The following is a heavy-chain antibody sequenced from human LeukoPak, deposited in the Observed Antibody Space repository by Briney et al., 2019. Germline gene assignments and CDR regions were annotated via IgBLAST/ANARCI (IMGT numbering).Heavy chain of an antibody. CDR3: ARDRNYYDSSGYYFP. V-gene: IGHV4-39*07. CDR1: GGSNSSSSYY. J-gene: IGHJ5*02. CDR2: IYYSGST. Sequence: SETLSLTCTVSGGSNSSSSYYWGWIRQPPGKGLEWIGSIYYSGSTYYNPSLKSRVTISVDTSKNQFSLKLSSVTAADTAVYYCARDRNYYDSSGYYFPWGQGTLVTVSS. D-gene: IGHD3-22*01.